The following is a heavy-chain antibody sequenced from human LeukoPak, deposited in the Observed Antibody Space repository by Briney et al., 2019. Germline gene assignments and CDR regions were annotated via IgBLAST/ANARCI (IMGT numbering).Heavy chain of an antibody. CDR3: ARATSEVIAVAGNFDY. CDR2: ISVAAGST. CDR1: GFTFSSYA. D-gene: IGHD6-19*01. Sequence: GGSLRLSCAASGFTFSSYAMTWVRQAPGKGLEWVSGISVAAGSTYYADSVKGRFTIFRDNSKNTLYLQMNSLRAEDTAVYYCARATSEVIAVAGNFDYWGQGTLVTVSS. V-gene: IGHV3-23*01. J-gene: IGHJ4*02.